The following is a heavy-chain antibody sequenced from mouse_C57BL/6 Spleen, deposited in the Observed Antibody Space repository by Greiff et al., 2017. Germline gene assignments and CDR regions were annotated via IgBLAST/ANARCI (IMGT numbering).Heavy chain of an antibody. V-gene: IGHV1-82*01. CDR2: IYPGDGDT. CDR1: GYAFSSSW. CDR3: ANTYGSSYEGFAY. Sequence: QVQLQQSGPELVKPGASVKISCKASGYAFSSSWMNWVKQRPGKGLEWIGRIYPGDGDTNYNGKFKGKATLTADKSSSTAYMQLSSLTSEDSAVYFCANTYGSSYEGFAYWGQGTLVTVSA. J-gene: IGHJ3*01. D-gene: IGHD1-1*01.